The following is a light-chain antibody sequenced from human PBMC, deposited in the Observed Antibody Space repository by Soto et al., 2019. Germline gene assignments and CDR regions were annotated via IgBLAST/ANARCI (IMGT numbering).Light chain of an antibody. Sequence: SYELTQPPSVSVAPGQAAWITCGGNNIGSYSVHWYQQRPGQAPLLVVYDDSDRPSGIPERFSGSKSGNTATLTIIRVEAGDEVDYYCQVWDSRRDRYDFGTGTKLTVL. CDR2: DDS. J-gene: IGLJ1*01. CDR1: NIGSYS. CDR3: QVWDSRRDRYD. V-gene: IGLV3-21*02.